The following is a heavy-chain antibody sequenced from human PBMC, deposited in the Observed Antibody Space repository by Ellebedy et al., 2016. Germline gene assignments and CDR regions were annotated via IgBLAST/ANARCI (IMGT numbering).Heavy chain of an antibody. CDR1: RFTFSSYA. J-gene: IGHJ3*02. CDR2: ISGSGGST. D-gene: IGHD1-26*01. CDR3: AKEIWKPGDSGNYRDAFDM. V-gene: IGHV3-23*01. Sequence: GGSLRLSXAASRFTFSSYAMNWVRQAPGKGLDWVSAISGSGGSTYYADSVKGRFTISRDNAKNTLYLQMNSLRVDDTAVYYCAKEIWKPGDSGNYRDAFDMWGQGTVVTVSS.